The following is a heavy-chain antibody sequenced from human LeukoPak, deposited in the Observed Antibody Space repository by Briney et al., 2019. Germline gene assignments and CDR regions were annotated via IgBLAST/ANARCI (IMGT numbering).Heavy chain of an antibody. CDR3: ARDHWGYDRFAFDP. D-gene: IGHD5-12*01. V-gene: IGHV1-2*02. J-gene: IGHJ5*02. CDR2: INPKNGDT. CDR1: GYNFSDYF. Sequence: ASVKVSCKASGYNFSDYFLHWVRQAPGQGLEWMARINPKNGDTNFAQRFQDRVTTTRDASINTVYMELRRLTSDDTAVYYCARDHWGYDRFAFDPWGQGTLVTVSS.